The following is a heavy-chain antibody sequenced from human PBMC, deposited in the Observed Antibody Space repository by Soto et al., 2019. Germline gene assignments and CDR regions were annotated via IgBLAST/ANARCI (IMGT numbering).Heavy chain of an antibody. CDR2: IYNSGST. Sequence: SETLSLTCTVSGGSISSGDYYWSWIRQPPGKGLEWIGYIYNSGSTNYNPSLKSRVTISEDTSKSQFSLKVNSMTAADTAVYYCARYRREAVAGYTLDNWGQGILVTVSS. CDR3: ARYRREAVAGYTLDN. J-gene: IGHJ4*02. D-gene: IGHD6-13*01. V-gene: IGHV4-30-4*02. CDR1: GGSISSGDYY.